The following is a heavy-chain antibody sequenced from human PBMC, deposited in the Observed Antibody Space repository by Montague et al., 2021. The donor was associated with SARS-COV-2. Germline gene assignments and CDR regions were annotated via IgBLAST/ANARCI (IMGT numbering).Heavy chain of an antibody. V-gene: IGHV4-39*01. Sequence: SETLSLTCTVSGASISSSENSWGWIRQSPGKGLEWFGSIFYSGTTYFNPSLRSRIAICVDTSKNQFSLKVTSVTAADTAVYYCARHVTFGGIVVALDYWG. J-gene: IGHJ4*01. CDR1: GASISSSENS. D-gene: IGHD3-16*02. CDR2: IFYSGTT. CDR3: ARHVTFGGIVVALDY.